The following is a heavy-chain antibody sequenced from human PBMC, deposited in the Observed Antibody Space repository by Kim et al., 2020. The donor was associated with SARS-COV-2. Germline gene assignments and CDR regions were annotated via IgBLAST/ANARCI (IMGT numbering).Heavy chain of an antibody. V-gene: IGHV1-24*01. CDR3: ATALEWLRSSYYYGMDV. CDR2: FDPEDGET. CDR1: GYTLTELS. D-gene: IGHD5-12*01. Sequence: ASVKVSCKVSGYTLTELSMHWVRQAPGKGLEWMGGFDPEDGETIYAQKFQGRVTMTEDTSTDTAYMELSSLRSEDTAVYYCATALEWLRSSYYYGMDVWGQGTTVTVSS. J-gene: IGHJ6*02.